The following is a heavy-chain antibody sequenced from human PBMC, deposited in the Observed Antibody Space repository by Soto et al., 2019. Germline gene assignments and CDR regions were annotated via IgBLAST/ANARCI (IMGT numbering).Heavy chain of an antibody. CDR2: IKSKADGETK. V-gene: IGHV3-15*01. J-gene: IGHJ5*02. CDR1: GFTFSHAW. CDR3: CVIKRRAKSSNSGYWFDT. D-gene: IGHD4-4*01. Sequence: GGSLRLSCAASGFTFSHAWMSWVRQAPGKGLEWVGRIKSKADGETKDYGAPVRGRFTISRDDSQDILYLHMNSLRIEDTAVYYCCVIKRRAKSSNSGYWFDTWGPGTLVTVSS.